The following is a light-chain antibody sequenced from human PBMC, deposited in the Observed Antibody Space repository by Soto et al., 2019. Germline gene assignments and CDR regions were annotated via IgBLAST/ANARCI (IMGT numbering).Light chain of an antibody. CDR2: DAS. Sequence: DIQMTQSPSSLSASVGDRVTITCRASQSISSHLNWYQQKPGKAPKLLIYDASSLQSGVPSRFSGSGSGTAFTLTISSLQPEDFATYYCQQSVSTPPTFGGGTKVEIK. CDR1: QSISSH. J-gene: IGKJ4*01. V-gene: IGKV1-39*01. CDR3: QQSVSTPPT.